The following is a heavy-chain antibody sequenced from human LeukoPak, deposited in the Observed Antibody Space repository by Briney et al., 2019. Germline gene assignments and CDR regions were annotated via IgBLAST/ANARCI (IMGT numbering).Heavy chain of an antibody. D-gene: IGHD6-13*01. CDR3: AKEIGSWFPYYYYYYGMDV. Sequence: GGSLRLSCAASGFTFSSYGMRWVRQAPGKGLEWVAVISYDGSNKYYADSVKGRFTISRDNSKNTLYLQMNSLRAEDTAVYYCAKEIGSWFPYYYYYYGMDVWGQGTTVTVSS. CDR1: GFTFSSYG. V-gene: IGHV3-30*18. J-gene: IGHJ6*02. CDR2: ISYDGSNK.